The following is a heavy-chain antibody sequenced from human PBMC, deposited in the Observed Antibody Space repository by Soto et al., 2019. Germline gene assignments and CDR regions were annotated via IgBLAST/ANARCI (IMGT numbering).Heavy chain of an antibody. CDR2: IYYSGST. J-gene: IGHJ2*01. CDR1: GGSISSYY. D-gene: IGHD3-16*01. V-gene: IGHV4-59*01. Sequence: QVQLQESGPGLVKPSETLSLTCTVSGGSISSYYWSWIRQPPGKGLEWIGYIYYSGSTNYNPSLKGRVTLAVDTSKNQFSLQLSSVTAADTAVYYCARDGDLGGGWRYFDLWGRGTLVTVSS. CDR3: ARDGDLGGGWRYFDL.